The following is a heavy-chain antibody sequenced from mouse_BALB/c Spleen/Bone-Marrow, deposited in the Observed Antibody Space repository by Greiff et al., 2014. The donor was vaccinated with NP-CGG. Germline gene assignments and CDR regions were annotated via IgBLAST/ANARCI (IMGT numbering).Heavy chain of an antibody. CDR3: ARGEDYGRGSWFAY. Sequence: EVQLVESGPELVKPGASVKISCKASGYSFTGYFMNWVMQSHGKSLEWIGRINPYNGDTFYNQKFKGKATLTVDKSSSTAHMELRSLASEDSAVYYCARGEDYGRGSWFAYWGQGTLVTVSA. CDR2: INPYNGDT. V-gene: IGHV1-20*02. D-gene: IGHD2-4*01. J-gene: IGHJ3*01. CDR1: GYSFTGYF.